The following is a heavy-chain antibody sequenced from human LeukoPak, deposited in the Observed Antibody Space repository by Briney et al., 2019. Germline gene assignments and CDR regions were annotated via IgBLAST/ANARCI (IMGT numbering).Heavy chain of an antibody. Sequence: GGSLRLSCVASGFSFTTHAMGWVRQAPGKGLEWVSHISGSGGSTKYSGSVKGRFTISRDNSKNTLYLQMNSLRAEDTAVYYCAPSPGGDAQQYWGQGTLVTVSS. J-gene: IGHJ4*02. V-gene: IGHV3-23*01. CDR2: ISGSGGST. D-gene: IGHD2-21*02. CDR3: APSPGGDAQQY. CDR1: GFSFTTHA.